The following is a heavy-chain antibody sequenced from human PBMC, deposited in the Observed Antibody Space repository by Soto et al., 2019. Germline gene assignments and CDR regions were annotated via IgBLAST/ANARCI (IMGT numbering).Heavy chain of an antibody. D-gene: IGHD2-2*01. J-gene: IGHJ4*02. CDR3: ATCIVVVPAARYYFDY. V-gene: IGHV1-2*02. Sequence: ASVKVSCKASGYTFTGYYMHWVRQAPGQGLEWMGWINPNSGGTNYAQKFQGRVTMTRDTSISTAYMELSRLRSDDTAVYYCATCIVVVPAARYYFDYWGQGTPVTVSS. CDR2: INPNSGGT. CDR1: GYTFTGYY.